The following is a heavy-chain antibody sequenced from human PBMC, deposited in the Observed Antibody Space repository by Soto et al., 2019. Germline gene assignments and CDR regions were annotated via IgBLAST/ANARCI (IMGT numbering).Heavy chain of an antibody. CDR2: IYYSGST. V-gene: IGHV4-31*03. CDR1: GGSISSGGYY. D-gene: IGHD6-6*01. CDR3: ARTSIAARVCWFDP. J-gene: IGHJ5*02. Sequence: SETLSLTCTVFGGSISSGGYYWSWIRQHPGKGLEWIGYIYYSGSTYYNPSLKSRVTISVDTSKNQFSLKLSSVTAADTAVYYCARTSIAARVCWFDPWGQGTLVTVSS.